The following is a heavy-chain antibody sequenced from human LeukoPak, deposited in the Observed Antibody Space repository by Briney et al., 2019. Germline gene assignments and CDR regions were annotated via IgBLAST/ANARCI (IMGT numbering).Heavy chain of an antibody. Sequence: SETLSLTCTVSGGSISSNYWSWIRQPPGKGLEWIGYAYHSGITNYNPSLKSRVTISVDTSESQFSLRLSSVTAADTAIYYCARHGGTFDPWGQGILVTVSS. D-gene: IGHD1-1*01. V-gene: IGHV4-59*01. CDR3: ARHGGTFDP. J-gene: IGHJ5*02. CDR1: GGSISSNY. CDR2: AYHSGIT.